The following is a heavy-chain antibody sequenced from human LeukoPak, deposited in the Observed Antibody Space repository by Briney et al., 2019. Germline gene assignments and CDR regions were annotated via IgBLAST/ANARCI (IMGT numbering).Heavy chain of an antibody. Sequence: GGSLRLSCAASGFTFSSYWMSWVRQAPGKGLEWVANIKQDGSEKYYVDSVKGRFTISRDNAKNSLYLQMNSLRAEDTAVYYCAKTYYDILTGYFDYWGQGTLVTVSS. CDR3: AKTYYDILTGYFDY. D-gene: IGHD3-9*01. J-gene: IGHJ4*02. CDR1: GFTFSSYW. CDR2: IKQDGSEK. V-gene: IGHV3-7*01.